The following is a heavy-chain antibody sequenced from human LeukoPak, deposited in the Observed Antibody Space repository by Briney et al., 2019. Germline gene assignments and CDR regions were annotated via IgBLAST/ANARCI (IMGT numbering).Heavy chain of an antibody. Sequence: GGSLRLSCAASGFTFSSYGMSWVRQAPGKGLEWVSGISGSGTNTNYADSVKGRFTISRDNSKNTLYLQMNSLRAEDTAVYYCAKDRYYDSSGYYYWGQGTLVTVSS. CDR3: AKDRYYDSSGYYY. D-gene: IGHD3-22*01. CDR1: GFTFSSYG. CDR2: ISGSGTNT. V-gene: IGHV3-23*01. J-gene: IGHJ4*02.